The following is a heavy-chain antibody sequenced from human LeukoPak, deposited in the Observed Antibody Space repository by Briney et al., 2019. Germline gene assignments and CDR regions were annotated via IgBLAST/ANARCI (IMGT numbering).Heavy chain of an antibody. CDR2: IYYSGST. CDR1: GGSISSGDYY. CDR3: ARALLEWLLPHT. D-gene: IGHD3-3*01. J-gene: IGHJ4*02. V-gene: IGHV4-30-4*08. Sequence: SETLSLTCTVSGGSISSGDYYWSWIRQPPGKGLEWIGYIYYSGSTYYNPSLKSRVTISVDTSKNQFSLKLSSVTAADTAVYYCARALLEWLLPHTWGQGTLVTVSS.